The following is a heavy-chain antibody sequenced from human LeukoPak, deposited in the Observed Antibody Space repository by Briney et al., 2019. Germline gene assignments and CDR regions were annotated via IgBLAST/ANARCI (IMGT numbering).Heavy chain of an antibody. J-gene: IGHJ4*02. CDR2: INPSGGST. D-gene: IGHD6-19*01. Sequence: ASVKVPCKASGYIFTSYNMNWVRQAPGQGLEWMGIINPSGGSTNYAQKFQGRVTMTRDTSTSTVYMELSSLRSEDTAVYYCARFAVHRRIAVDGQFGLDYWGQGTLVTVSS. CDR1: GYIFTSYN. CDR3: ARFAVHRRIAVDGQFGLDY. V-gene: IGHV1-46*01.